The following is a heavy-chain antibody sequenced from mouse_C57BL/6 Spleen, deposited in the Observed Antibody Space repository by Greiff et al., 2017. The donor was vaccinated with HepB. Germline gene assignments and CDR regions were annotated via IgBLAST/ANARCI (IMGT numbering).Heavy chain of an antibody. J-gene: IGHJ3*01. CDR1: GYSITSGYY. Sequence: VQLKESGPGLVKPSQSLSLTCSVTGYSITSGYYWNWIRQFPGNKLEWMGYISYDGSNNYNPSLKNRISITRDTSKNQFFLKLNSVTTEDTATYYCAGGWSYWGQGTLVTVSA. D-gene: IGHD3-3*01. CDR2: ISYDGSN. V-gene: IGHV3-6*01. CDR3: AGGWSY.